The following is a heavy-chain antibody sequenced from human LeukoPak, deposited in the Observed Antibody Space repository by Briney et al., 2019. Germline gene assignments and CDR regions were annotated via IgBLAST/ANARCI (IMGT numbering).Heavy chain of an antibody. CDR3: ARTRPFGAFDI. Sequence: SETLSLTCTVSGGSISSYYWSWIRQPPGKGLEWIGYIYYGGSTNYNPSLKSRVTISVDTSKNQFSLKLSSVTAADTAVYYCARTRPFGAFDIWGQGTMVTVSS. V-gene: IGHV4-59*01. D-gene: IGHD3-16*01. CDR1: GGSISSYY. J-gene: IGHJ3*02. CDR2: IYYGGST.